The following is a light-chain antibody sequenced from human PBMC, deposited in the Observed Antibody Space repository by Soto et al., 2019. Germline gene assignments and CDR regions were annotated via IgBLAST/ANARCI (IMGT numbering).Light chain of an antibody. J-gene: IGLJ2*01. CDR2: GNS. CDR1: SSNIGAGYD. V-gene: IGLV1-40*01. CDR3: QSYDSSLRDVV. Sequence: QSVLTQPPSVSGAPGQRVTISCTGSSSNIGAGYDVHWYQQLPGTAPKLLIYGNSNRPSGVPDRFSGSKSGTSASLAITGLQAEDEADYYCQSYDSSLRDVVFGGGT.